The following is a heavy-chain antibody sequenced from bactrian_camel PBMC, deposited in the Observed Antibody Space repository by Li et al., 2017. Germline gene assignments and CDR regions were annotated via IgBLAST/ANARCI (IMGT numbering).Heavy chain of an antibody. CDR2: IDSDGRT. Sequence: HVQLVESGGGSVQAGGSLRLSCAASGYTFGTKTLGWFRQVPGNEREPLASIDSDGRTSVADSVKGRFTIPQDNAKNTLYLQMNSLKEEDTAMYYCAADGIAWGGGYCDESEYNAWGQGTQVTVS. D-gene: IGHD2*01. J-gene: IGHJ4*01. CDR1: GYTFGTKT. CDR3: AADGIAWGGGYCDESEYNA. V-gene: IGHV3S53*01.